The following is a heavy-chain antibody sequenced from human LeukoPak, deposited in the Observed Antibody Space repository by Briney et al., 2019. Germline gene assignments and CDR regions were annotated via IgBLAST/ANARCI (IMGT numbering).Heavy chain of an antibody. J-gene: IGHJ4*02. Sequence: ASVKVSCKASGYTFTGYYMHWVRQAPGQGLEWMGWINPNSGGTNYAQKFQGRVTMTRDTSISTAYMELSRLRSDDTAVYYCATQGGYDGSGYYYFDYWGQGTLVTVSS. CDR3: ATQGGYDGSGYYYFDY. D-gene: IGHD3-22*01. CDR2: INPNSGGT. CDR1: GYTFTGYY. V-gene: IGHV1-2*02.